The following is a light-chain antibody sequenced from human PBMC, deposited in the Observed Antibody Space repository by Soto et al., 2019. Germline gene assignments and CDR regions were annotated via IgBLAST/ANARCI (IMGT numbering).Light chain of an antibody. CDR2: KAS. CDR3: QQYNSYSPYT. Sequence: DLQMTQSPSTLSASVGDRVTITCRASQSINSWLAWYQQKPGKAPKLLIYKASSLESGVPSRFSGSGSGTEFTLTISSLQPDDFATYYCQQYNSYSPYTFGQGTKLEIK. V-gene: IGKV1-5*03. CDR1: QSINSW. J-gene: IGKJ2*01.